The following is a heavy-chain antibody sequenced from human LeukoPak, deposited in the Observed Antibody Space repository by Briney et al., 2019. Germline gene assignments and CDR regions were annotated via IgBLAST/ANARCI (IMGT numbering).Heavy chain of an antibody. D-gene: IGHD4/OR15-4a*01. V-gene: IGHV1-18*01. CDR3: ARDKRSYGATYYYYGMDV. J-gene: IGHJ6*02. Sequence: ASVKVSCKASGYTFTSYVISWVRQAPGQGLEWMGWISAYNGNTNYAQKLQGRVTMTTDTSTSTAYMELRSLRSDDTAVYYCARDKRSYGATYYYYGMDVWGQGTTVTVSS. CDR2: ISAYNGNT. CDR1: GYTFTSYV.